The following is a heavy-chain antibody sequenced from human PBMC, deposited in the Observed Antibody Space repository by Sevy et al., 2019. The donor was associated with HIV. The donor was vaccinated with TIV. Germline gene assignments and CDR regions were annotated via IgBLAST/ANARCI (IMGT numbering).Heavy chain of an antibody. CDR2: IYPGDSDT. CDR3: ARGVVPAAKPDWFDP. D-gene: IGHD2-2*02. J-gene: IGHJ5*02. V-gene: IGHV5-51*01. CDR1: GYSFTSYW. Sequence: GESLKISCKGSGYSFTSYWIGWVRQMPGKGLEWMGIIYPGDSDTRYSPSFQGQVTISADKSISTAYLQWSSLKVSDTAMYYCARGVVPAAKPDWFDPWGQGTLVTVSS.